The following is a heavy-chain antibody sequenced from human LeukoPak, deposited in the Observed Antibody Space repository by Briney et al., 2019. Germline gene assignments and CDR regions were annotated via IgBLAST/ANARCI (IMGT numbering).Heavy chain of an antibody. CDR2: ISSSSSSI. V-gene: IGHV3-48*01. Sequence: GGSLRLSCAASGFTFSTYSMNWVRQAPGKGLEWVSYISSSSSSIYYADSVKGRFTISRDNAKNSLYLQMNTLRAEDTAVYYCARKVANTYGHFDSWGQATLVTVSS. CDR3: ARKVANTYGHFDS. J-gene: IGHJ4*02. CDR1: GFTFSTYS. D-gene: IGHD5-18*01.